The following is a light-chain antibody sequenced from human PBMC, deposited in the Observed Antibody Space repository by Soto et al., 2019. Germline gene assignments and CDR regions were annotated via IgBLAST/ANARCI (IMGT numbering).Light chain of an antibody. J-gene: IGKJ5*01. V-gene: IGKV1-39*01. CDR2: AAS. CDR1: QSISNY. Sequence: DIQMTQSPSSLSASVGDRVTITCRASQSISNYLNWYQQKPGKAPKLLIYAASSLQSGVPSRFSGSGSGTDFTLIISSLQREDFATYYCQQSYSTPVTFGQGTRLEIK. CDR3: QQSYSTPVT.